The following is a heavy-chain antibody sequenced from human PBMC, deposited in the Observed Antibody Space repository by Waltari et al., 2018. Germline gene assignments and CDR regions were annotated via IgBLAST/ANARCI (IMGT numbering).Heavy chain of an antibody. V-gene: IGHV4-59*12. CDR1: GGSISSYY. CDR2: IHYSGST. CDR3: ARWFGELSFDY. D-gene: IGHD3-10*01. Sequence: QVQLQESGPGLVKPSETLSLTCTVSGGSISSYYWSWIRQPPGKGLEWIGYIHYSGSTNYNPSLKSRVTISVDTSKNQFSLKLSSVTAADTAVYYCARWFGELSFDYWGQGTLVTVSS. J-gene: IGHJ4*02.